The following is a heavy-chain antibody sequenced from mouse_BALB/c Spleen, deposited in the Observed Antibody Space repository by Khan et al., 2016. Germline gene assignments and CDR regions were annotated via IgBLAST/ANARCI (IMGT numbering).Heavy chain of an antibody. Sequence: EVQLQESGPSLVKPSQTLSLTCSVTADSITSGYWNWIRKFPGNKLEYMGYISYSGSTYYNPSLKSRISITRDTSKNQYYLQLNSVTTEVTATYYCARSCYGSSYYCDYWGQGTTLTVSS. J-gene: IGHJ2*01. CDR3: ARSCYGSSYYCDY. CDR1: ADSITSGY. CDR2: ISYSGST. V-gene: IGHV3-8*02. D-gene: IGHD1-1*01.